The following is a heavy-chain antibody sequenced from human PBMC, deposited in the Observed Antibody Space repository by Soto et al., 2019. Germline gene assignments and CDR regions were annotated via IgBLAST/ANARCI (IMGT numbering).Heavy chain of an antibody. CDR3: ARTDRDFYGLDV. Sequence: EVQLVESGGGLVQPGGSFRLSCEASGFTFRTYNIHWVRQGTGKGLEWVSGISAAGDPDYADSVEGRFTISRENAQNSFFLQMNSLRVGDTAVYYCARTDRDFYGLDVWGQGTTVIVSS. CDR2: ISAAGDP. J-gene: IGHJ6*02. V-gene: IGHV3-13*05. CDR1: GFTFRTYN.